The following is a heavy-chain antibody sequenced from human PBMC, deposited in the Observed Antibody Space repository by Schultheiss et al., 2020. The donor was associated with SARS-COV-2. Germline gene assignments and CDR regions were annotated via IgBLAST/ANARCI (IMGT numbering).Heavy chain of an antibody. CDR3: ARGYGSSWYGFDY. V-gene: IGHV4-59*01. CDR2: IYYSGST. CDR1: GGSFSGYY. D-gene: IGHD6-13*01. J-gene: IGHJ4*02. Sequence: SETLSLTCAVYGGSFSGYYWSWIRQHPGKGLEWIGYIYYSGSTNYNPSLKSRVTISVDTSKNQFSLKVSSVTAADTAVYYCARGYGSSWYGFDYWGQGTLVTVSS.